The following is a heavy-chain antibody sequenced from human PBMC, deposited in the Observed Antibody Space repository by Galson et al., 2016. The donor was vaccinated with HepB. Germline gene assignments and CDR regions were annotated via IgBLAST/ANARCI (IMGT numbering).Heavy chain of an antibody. D-gene: IGHD2-15*01. Sequence: SLRLSCAASGFTFSDYYMSWIRQAPGKGLEWVAHIKEDGSEKYYVDSVKGRFTISRDNAKNSLYLQMNSLRAEDTAVYYCAKHCSGGSCYDSSPHRPFDIWGQGTMVTVSS. J-gene: IGHJ3*02. CDR2: IKEDGSEK. CDR3: AKHCSGGSCYDSSPHRPFDI. CDR1: GFTFSDYY. V-gene: IGHV3-7*01.